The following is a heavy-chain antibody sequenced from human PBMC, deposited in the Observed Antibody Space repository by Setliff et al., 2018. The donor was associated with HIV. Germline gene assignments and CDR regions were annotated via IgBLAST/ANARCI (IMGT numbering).Heavy chain of an antibody. J-gene: IGHJ3*01. CDR3: ARDRSGIAVAAPDAFDV. CDR1: GGSFRNYA. D-gene: IGHD6-19*01. V-gene: IGHV1-69*06. CDR2: IITLLGTP. Sequence: SVKVSCKASGGSFRNYAINWVRQAPGQGLEWMGGIITLLGTPNYAHKFLGRVTITADKSSSTVYMELSSLRSEDAAVFYCARDRSGIAVAAPDAFDVWGQGTMVT.